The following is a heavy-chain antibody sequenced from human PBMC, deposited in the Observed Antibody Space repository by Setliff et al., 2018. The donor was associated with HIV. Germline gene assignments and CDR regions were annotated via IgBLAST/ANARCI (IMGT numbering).Heavy chain of an antibody. D-gene: IGHD2-2*01. J-gene: IGHJ4*02. CDR1: GYTLTELS. CDR2: FDPEHGET. Sequence: ASVKVSCKVSGYTLTELSMHWVRQTPTKGLEWMGGFDPEHGETIYAQSFQGRVTVTEDIFTDTAYMELSSLRSQDTAIYYCARHVVALGIVVLPAGALDFWGPGTLVTVSS. V-gene: IGHV1-24*01. CDR3: ARHVVALGIVVLPAGALDF.